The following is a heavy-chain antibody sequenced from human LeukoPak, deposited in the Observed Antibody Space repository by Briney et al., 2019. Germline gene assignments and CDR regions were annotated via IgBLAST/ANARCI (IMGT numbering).Heavy chain of an antibody. CDR1: GYTFTGYY. D-gene: IGHD6-19*01. CDR3: ARGSSGWYVAFDI. Sequence: GASVKVSCKAAGYTFTGYYMHWVRQAPGQGLEWMGWINPNSGGTNYAQKFQGRVTMTRDTSISTAYMDLSRLRSDDTAVYYCARGSSGWYVAFDIWGQGTMVTVFS. V-gene: IGHV1-2*02. CDR2: INPNSGGT. J-gene: IGHJ3*02.